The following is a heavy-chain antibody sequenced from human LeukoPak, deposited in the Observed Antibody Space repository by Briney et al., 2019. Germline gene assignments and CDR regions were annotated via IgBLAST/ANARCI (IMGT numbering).Heavy chain of an antibody. CDR1: GFTFSSYA. D-gene: IGHD6-6*01. CDR2: ISGSGGST. J-gene: IGHJ4*02. CDR3: AKSGRSKIRFEYSSPTPFAY. V-gene: IGHV3-23*01. Sequence: GGSLRLSCAASGFTFSSYAMSWVRQAPGKGLDWVSAISGSGGSTYYADSVKGRFTVSRDNSKNTLYLQMNSLRAEDTAVYYFAKSGRSKIRFEYSSPTPFAYWGREPWSPSPQ.